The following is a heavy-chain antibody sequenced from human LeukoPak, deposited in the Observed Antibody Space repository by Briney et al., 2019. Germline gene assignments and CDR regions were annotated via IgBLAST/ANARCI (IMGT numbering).Heavy chain of an antibody. J-gene: IGHJ4*02. D-gene: IGHD6-13*01. CDR3: TSRGPTAAAPDY. Sequence: GGSLRLSCAASGFTFSGSATHWVRQASGKGLEWVGRIRSKANSYATAYAASVKGRFTISRDDSKNTAYLQMNSLKTEDTAVYFCTSRGPTAAAPDYWGQGTLVTVSS. CDR1: GFTFSGSA. V-gene: IGHV3-73*01. CDR2: IRSKANSYAT.